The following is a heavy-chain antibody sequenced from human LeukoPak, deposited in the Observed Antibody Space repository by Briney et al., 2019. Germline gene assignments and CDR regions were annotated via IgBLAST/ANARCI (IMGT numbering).Heavy chain of an antibody. Sequence: SETLSLTCTVSGGSISSGGYYWSWIRQHPGKGLEWIGYIYYSGSTYYNPSLKSRVTISVDTSKNQFSLKLSSVTAADTAVYYCARVRVTMVQGAMGYFDYWGQGTLVTVSS. J-gene: IGHJ4*02. D-gene: IGHD3-10*01. CDR3: ARVRVTMVQGAMGYFDY. V-gene: IGHV4-31*03. CDR2: IYYSGST. CDR1: GGSISSGGYY.